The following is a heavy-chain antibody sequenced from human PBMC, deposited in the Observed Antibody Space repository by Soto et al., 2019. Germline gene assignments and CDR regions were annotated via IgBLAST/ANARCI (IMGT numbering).Heavy chain of an antibody. CDR1: GYTFTSHG. CDR2: ISNYNGNT. D-gene: IGHD3-22*01. V-gene: IGHV1-18*01. Sequence: ASVKVSCKASGYTFTSHGLSWVRQAPGQGLEWMGWISNYNGNTNYAQRIQGRVTMTTDTSTSTANMELRSLRSDDTAVYYCAREQSSGYYYYYWGQGTLVTVSS. J-gene: IGHJ4*02. CDR3: AREQSSGYYYYY.